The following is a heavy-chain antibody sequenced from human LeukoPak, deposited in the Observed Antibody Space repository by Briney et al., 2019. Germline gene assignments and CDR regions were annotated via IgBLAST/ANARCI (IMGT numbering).Heavy chain of an antibody. Sequence: GGFLRLSCAASGFTFSSHWMNRVRQAPGEGLEWVANLKQDGSEKYSVDSVKGRFTISRDNAKKSLYLQMNSLRAEDTAVYYWAGSRVPGAVDIWGQGTMVTVSS. CDR3: AGSRVPGAVDI. D-gene: IGHD2-15*01. CDR1: GFTFSSHW. J-gene: IGHJ3*02. CDR2: LKQDGSEK. V-gene: IGHV3-7*05.